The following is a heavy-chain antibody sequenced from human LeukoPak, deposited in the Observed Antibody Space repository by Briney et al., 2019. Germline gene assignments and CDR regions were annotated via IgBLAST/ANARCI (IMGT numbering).Heavy chain of an antibody. V-gene: IGHV3-53*01. Sequence: GGSLRLSSAHSGFTARTTFTNCGRHAPGKGLEWGSIMYSGGSTYYADYVQGRFTISREDSKNTTCLHMKSLRCDDTARYYSAGRYWTWTNCLVYNWGQGALVTVSP. CDR2: MYSGGST. CDR1: GFTARTTF. J-gene: IGHJ4*02. CDR3: AGRYWTWTNCLVYN. D-gene: IGHD2-8*01.